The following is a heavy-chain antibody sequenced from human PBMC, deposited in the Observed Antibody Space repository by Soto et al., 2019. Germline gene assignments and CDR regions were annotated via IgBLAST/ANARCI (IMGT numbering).Heavy chain of an antibody. CDR3: ARVPSP. J-gene: IGHJ5*02. CDR2: IYHNRNT. V-gene: IGHV4-30-2*01. CDR1: GGSISSGGYS. Sequence: QLQLPESGSGLVKTSQTLSLTCAVSGGSISSGGYSWSWFRQPPGKGLEWIGYIYHNRNTYYNPSLKSRVTISVDRSKNQFSLKLSSVTAADTAMYYCARVPSPWGQGTLVTVSS.